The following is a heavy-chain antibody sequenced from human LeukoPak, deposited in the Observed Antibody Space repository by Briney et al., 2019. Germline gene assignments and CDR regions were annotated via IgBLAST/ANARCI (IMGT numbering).Heavy chain of an antibody. CDR1: GGSFSGYY. J-gene: IGHJ4*02. CDR2: INHSGST. V-gene: IGHV4-34*01. CDR3: ARGRGCSSTSCHFDY. Sequence: SETLSLTCAVYGGSFSGYYWSWIRQPPGKGLEWIGEINHSGSTNYNPSLKSRVTISVDTSKNQFTLKLSSVTAADTAVYYCARGRGCSSTSCHFDYWGQGTLVTVSS. D-gene: IGHD2-2*01.